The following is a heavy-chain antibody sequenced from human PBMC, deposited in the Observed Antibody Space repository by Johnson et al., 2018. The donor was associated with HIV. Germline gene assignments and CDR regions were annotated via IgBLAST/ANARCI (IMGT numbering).Heavy chain of an antibody. CDR1: GFTVSNNY. CDR3: ARERPHDSVWGSDRYSPPDALDI. V-gene: IGHV3-66*02. CDR2: IYSGDTN. Sequence: VQLVESGGGLVQPGGSLSLSCAASGFTVSNNYINWVRQAPGKGLEWVSVIYSGDTNFYADSVKGRFTISTDNSTNTLYLQMNSLRLEDTAVYYCARERPHDSVWGSDRYSPPDALDIWGQGTMVTVSS. J-gene: IGHJ3*02. D-gene: IGHD3-16*02.